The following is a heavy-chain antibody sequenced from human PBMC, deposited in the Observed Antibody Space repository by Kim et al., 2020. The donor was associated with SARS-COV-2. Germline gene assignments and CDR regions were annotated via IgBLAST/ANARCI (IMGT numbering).Heavy chain of an antibody. V-gene: IGHV3-74*01. CDR3: ARAHPIYSSGWYGGY. J-gene: IGHJ4*02. CDR2: IKSDGIST. D-gene: IGHD6-19*01. Sequence: GGSLRLSCAASGFTFSTYWMHWVRQAPGKGLVWVSSIKSDGISTTYADSMKGRFTISRDNAKNTLYLQMNSLRDEDTAVYYCARAHPIYSSGWYGGYWGQGTLVTVSS. CDR1: GFTFSTYW.